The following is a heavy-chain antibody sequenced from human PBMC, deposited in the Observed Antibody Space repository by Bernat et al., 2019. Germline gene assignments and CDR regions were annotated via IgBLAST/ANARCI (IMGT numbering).Heavy chain of an antibody. CDR2: IIPILGIA. J-gene: IGHJ6*02. CDR3: ARGRYYYGSGNPGVHMDV. D-gene: IGHD3-10*01. V-gene: IGHV1-69*02. CDR1: GGTFSSYT. Sequence: QVQLVQSGAEVKKPGSSVKVSCKASGGTFSSYTISWVRQAPGQGLEWMGRIIPILGIANYAQKFQGRVTITADKSTSTAYMELSSLRSEDTAVYYCARGRYYYGSGNPGVHMDVWGQGTTVTVSS.